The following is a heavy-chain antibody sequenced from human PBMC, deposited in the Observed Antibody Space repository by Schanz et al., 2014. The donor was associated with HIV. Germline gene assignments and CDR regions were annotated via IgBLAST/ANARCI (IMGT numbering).Heavy chain of an antibody. CDR3: ARAKWPPRNRHFDF. Sequence: QVQLQQWGAGLLKPSETLSLTCAVYGSSVTYFYWTWIRQSPGKGLEWIAEVNHSGDTNYNPSLKSRVPISVDTSKNQFSLKLDSVTAADTAVYYCARAKWPPRNRHFDFWGQGNLVTVS. D-gene: IGHD5-12*01. V-gene: IGHV4-34*02. CDR1: GSSVTYFY. CDR2: VNHSGDT. J-gene: IGHJ4*02.